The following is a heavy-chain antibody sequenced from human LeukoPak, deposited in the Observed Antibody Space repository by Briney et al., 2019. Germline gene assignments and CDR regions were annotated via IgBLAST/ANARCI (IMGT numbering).Heavy chain of an antibody. J-gene: IGHJ4*02. V-gene: IGHV1-2*06. D-gene: IGHD7-27*01. CDR3: ARDLSSTSNWELDY. CDR2: INSDSGGT. CDR1: GYTSIHYF. Sequence: ASVKVSCKPSGYTSIHYFIHWVRQAPGQGLEWMGRINSDSGGTEYARKFQGRVTMTRDTSITTVYMELSSLTSDDTAVYYCARDLSSTSNWELDYWGQGTLVTVSP.